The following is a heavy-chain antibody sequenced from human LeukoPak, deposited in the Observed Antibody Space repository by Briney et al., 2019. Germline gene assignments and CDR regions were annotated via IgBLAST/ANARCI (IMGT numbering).Heavy chain of an antibody. Sequence: GGSLRLSCAASGFTFSSYSMNWVRQAPGKGLEWVSYISSSSSTIYYADSVKGRFTIYRDNAKNSLYLQMTSLRAEDTAVYYCARGRRRDGYNYAYWGQGTLVTVSS. CDR2: ISSSSSTI. V-gene: IGHV3-48*04. D-gene: IGHD5-24*01. J-gene: IGHJ4*02. CDR1: GFTFSSYS. CDR3: ARGRRRDGYNYAY.